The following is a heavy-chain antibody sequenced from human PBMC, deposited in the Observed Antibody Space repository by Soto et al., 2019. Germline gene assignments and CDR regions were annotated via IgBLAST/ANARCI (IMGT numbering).Heavy chain of an antibody. CDR2: ISYNSGSI. J-gene: IGHJ4*02. D-gene: IGHD5-12*01. V-gene: IGHV3-9*01. CDR3: AKDVFQWLRSGWGGFDL. CDR1: GFAFDEYT. Sequence: EVQLVESGGGLVQPGRSLRLSCAASGFAFDEYTIHWVRQAPGKGLEWVSGISYNSGSIGYADSVKGRFTISRDNAKNSLYLKMNSLRAEDTALYYCAKDVFQWLRSGWGGFDLWGQGTLVTVSS.